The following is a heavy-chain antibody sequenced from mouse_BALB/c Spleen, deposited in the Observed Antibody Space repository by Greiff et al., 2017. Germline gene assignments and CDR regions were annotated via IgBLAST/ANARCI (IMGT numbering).Heavy chain of an antibody. V-gene: IGHV2-6-7*01. CDR2: IWGDGST. CDR3: AREGGNYAFDY. CDR1: GFSLTGYG. J-gene: IGHJ2*01. Sequence: VQRVESGPGLVAPSQSLSITCTVSGFSLTGYGVNWVRQPPGKGLEWLGMIWGDGSTDYNSALKSRLSISKDNSKSQVFLKMNSLQTDDTARYYCAREGGNYAFDYWGQGTTLTVSS. D-gene: IGHD2-1*01.